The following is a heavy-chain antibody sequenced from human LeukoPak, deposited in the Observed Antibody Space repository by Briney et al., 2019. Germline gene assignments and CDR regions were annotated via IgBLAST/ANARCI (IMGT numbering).Heavy chain of an antibody. CDR1: GGSISSLY. Sequence: SETLSLTRSVSGGSISSLYWSWIRQPPGKGLEWIGYIYYTGSTNYNPSLKSRVTMFVDMSKNQFSLRLSSVTAADTAVYYCARHRAYSSSSPFDYWGQGTLVTVSS. J-gene: IGHJ4*02. D-gene: IGHD6-6*01. CDR3: ARHRAYSSSSPFDY. V-gene: IGHV4-59*08. CDR2: IYYTGST.